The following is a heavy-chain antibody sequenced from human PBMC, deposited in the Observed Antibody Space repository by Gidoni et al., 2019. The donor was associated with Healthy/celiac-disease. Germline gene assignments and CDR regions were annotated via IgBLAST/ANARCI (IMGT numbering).Heavy chain of an antibody. CDR1: GYSISSGYY. Sequence: QVQLQESGPGLVKPSETLSLTCAVSGYSISSGYYWGWIRQPPGKGLEWIGSIYHSGSTYYNPSLKSRVTISVDTSKNQFSLKLSSVTAADTAVYYCARDQLLVGAIDIWGQGTMVTVSS. CDR3: ARDQLLVGAIDI. D-gene: IGHD1-26*01. V-gene: IGHV4-38-2*02. J-gene: IGHJ3*02. CDR2: IYHSGST.